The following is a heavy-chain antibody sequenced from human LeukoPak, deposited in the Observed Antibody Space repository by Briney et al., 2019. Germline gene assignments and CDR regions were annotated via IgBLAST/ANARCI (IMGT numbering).Heavy chain of an antibody. V-gene: IGHV3-23*01. J-gene: IGHJ4*02. CDR2: ISGSGGST. Sequence: PGGSLRLSCAASGFTFSSYAMSWVRQAPGKGLEWVSAISGSGGSTYYADSVKGRFTISRDNSKNTLYLQMNSLRAEDTAVYYCAKDHRYYDFWSGYYTTDYWGQGTLVTVSS. D-gene: IGHD3-3*01. CDR1: GFTFSSYA. CDR3: AKDHRYYDFWSGYYTTDY.